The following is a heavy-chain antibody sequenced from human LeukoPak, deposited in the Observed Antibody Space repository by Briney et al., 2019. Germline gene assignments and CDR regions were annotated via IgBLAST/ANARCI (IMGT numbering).Heavy chain of an antibody. CDR2: IIPIFGTA. CDR1: GGTFSSYA. J-gene: IGHJ3*02. V-gene: IGHV1-69*13. D-gene: IGHD6-13*01. Sequence: GASVKVSCKASGGTFSSYAISWVRQAPGQGLEWMGGIIPIFGTANYAQKFQGRVTITADESTSTAYMELSSLRSEDTAVYYCARVYIPSSSDDEGGGAFDIWGQGTMVTVSS. CDR3: ARVYIPSSSDDEGGGAFDI.